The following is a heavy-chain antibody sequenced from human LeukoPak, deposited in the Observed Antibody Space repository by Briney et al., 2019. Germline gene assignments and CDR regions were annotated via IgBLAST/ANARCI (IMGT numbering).Heavy chain of an antibody. CDR2: FNREDDKA. J-gene: IGHJ4*02. V-gene: IGHV1-24*01. Sequence: ASVKVSCKVSGYTLTESSMHWVRQAPGVGLEWMGGFNREDDKAIYAQHFQGRVTMTEDTSTDTAYMELSRLRSEDTAVDFCTTLDSYYESRGQPLVPDWGQGTLVTVSS. CDR1: GYTLTESS. CDR3: TTLDSYYESRGQPLVPD. D-gene: IGHD3-22*01.